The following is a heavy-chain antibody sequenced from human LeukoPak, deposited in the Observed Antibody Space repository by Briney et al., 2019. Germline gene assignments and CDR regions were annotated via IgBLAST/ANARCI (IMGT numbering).Heavy chain of an antibody. J-gene: IGHJ4*02. CDR1: GFTFDDYA. Sequence: PGRSLRLSCAASGFTFDDYAMHWVRQAPGKGLEWVSGISWNSGSIGYADSVKGRFTISRDNAKNSLYLQMYSLRAEDTALYYCAKGPINYDSSGYYSFDYWGQGTLVTVSS. CDR2: ISWNSGSI. V-gene: IGHV3-9*01. CDR3: AKGPINYDSSGYYSFDY. D-gene: IGHD3-22*01.